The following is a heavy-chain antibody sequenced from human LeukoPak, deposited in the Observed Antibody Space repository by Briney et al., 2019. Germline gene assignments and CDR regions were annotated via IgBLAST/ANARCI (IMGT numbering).Heavy chain of an antibody. Sequence: GGSLRLSCAASGFTFSSYSMNWVRQAPGKGLEWVSSISSSSSYIYYADSVEGRFTISRDNAKNSLYLQMNSLRAEDTAVYYCAPLPRDDYDPDYWGQGTLVTVSS. CDR1: GFTFSSYS. D-gene: IGHD4-17*01. CDR3: APLPRDDYDPDY. CDR2: ISSSSSYI. V-gene: IGHV3-21*01. J-gene: IGHJ4*02.